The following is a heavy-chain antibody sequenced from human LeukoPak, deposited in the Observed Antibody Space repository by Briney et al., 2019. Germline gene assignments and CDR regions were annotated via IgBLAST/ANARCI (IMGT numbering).Heavy chain of an antibody. D-gene: IGHD6-19*01. CDR1: GFTFSSYW. Sequence: GGSLRLSCAASGFTFSSYWMRWVRQAPGKGLVWVSRINSDGSSTSYADSVKGRFTISRDNAKNTLYLQMNSLRAEDTAVYYCARGFWRSSGWYYYWGQGTLVTVSS. V-gene: IGHV3-74*01. J-gene: IGHJ4*02. CDR2: INSDGSST. CDR3: ARGFWRSSGWYYY.